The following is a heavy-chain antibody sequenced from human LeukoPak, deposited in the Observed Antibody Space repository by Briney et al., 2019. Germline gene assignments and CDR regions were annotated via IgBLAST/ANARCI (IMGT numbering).Heavy chain of an antibody. CDR1: GGSISSYH. V-gene: IGHV4-59*01. J-gene: IGHJ5*02. CDR2: IFYSGST. CDR3: AMETAKYTSSLDWFDP. D-gene: IGHD6-13*01. Sequence: SETLSLTCTVSGGSISSYHWSWIRQPPGKGLEWIGYIFYSGSTNYNPSLKSRVSISVDTSKNQFSLKLSSVTTADTAVYYCAMETAKYTSSLDWFDPWGQGTLVTVSS.